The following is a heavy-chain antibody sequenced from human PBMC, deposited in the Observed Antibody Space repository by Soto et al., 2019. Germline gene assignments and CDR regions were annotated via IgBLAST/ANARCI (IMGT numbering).Heavy chain of an antibody. CDR3: AKESPYSSIWYGPFDY. Sequence: PGGSLRLSCAASGFTFSSYAMSWVRQAPGKGLEWISAISGSGGSTYYAHSVKGRFTISRDNSKNTLYLQMNSLRAEDTAVYYCAKESPYSSIWYGPFDYWGQGTLVPVPQ. CDR2: ISGSGGST. V-gene: IGHV3-23*01. CDR1: GFTFSSYA. D-gene: IGHD6-13*01. J-gene: IGHJ4*02.